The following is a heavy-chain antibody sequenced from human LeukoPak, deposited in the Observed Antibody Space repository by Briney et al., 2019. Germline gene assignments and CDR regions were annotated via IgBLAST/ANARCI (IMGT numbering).Heavy chain of an antibody. D-gene: IGHD6-13*01. CDR3: AKELYSSSWYPFSPYYYYGMDV. J-gene: IGHJ6*02. V-gene: IGHV3-23*01. CDR1: GFTFSSYA. CDR2: ISSSSSYI. Sequence: GGSLRLSCAASGFTFSSYAMSWVRQAPGKGLEWVSAISSSSSYIYYADSVKGRFTISRDNSKNTLYLQMNSLRAEDTAVYYCAKELYSSSWYPFSPYYYYGMDVWGQGTTVTVSS.